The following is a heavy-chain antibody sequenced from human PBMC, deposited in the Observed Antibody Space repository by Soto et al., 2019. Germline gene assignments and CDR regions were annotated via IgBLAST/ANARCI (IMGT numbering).Heavy chain of an antibody. D-gene: IGHD6-19*01. J-gene: IGHJ3*02. CDR2: IYHSGST. CDR3: AGGITVAGPSRDGFDI. CDR1: SGSISSSNW. V-gene: IGHV4-4*02. Sequence: QVQLQESGPGLVKPSGTLSLTCAVSSGSISSSNWWSWVRQPPGKGLEWIGEIYHSGSTNKNPSLTSRVTISIDKSTNQFSLNLSSVTAADTAVYYCAGGITVAGPSRDGFDIWGQGTMVTVSS.